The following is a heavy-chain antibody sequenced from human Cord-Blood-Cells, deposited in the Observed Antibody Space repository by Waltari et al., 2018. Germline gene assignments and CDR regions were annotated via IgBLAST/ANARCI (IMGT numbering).Heavy chain of an antibody. CDR3: ARDRHCSGGSCYSAWFDP. D-gene: IGHD2-15*01. CDR2: ISAYNGNT. CDR1: GYTFTSYG. J-gene: IGHJ5*02. V-gene: IGHV1-18*01. Sequence: QVQLVQSGAEVKKSGASVKVSCKASGYTFTSYGISWVRQAPGQGLEWMGWISAYNGNTNYAQKLQGRVTMTTDTSTSTAYMELRSLRSDDTAVYYCARDRHCSGGSCYSAWFDPWGQGTLVTVSS.